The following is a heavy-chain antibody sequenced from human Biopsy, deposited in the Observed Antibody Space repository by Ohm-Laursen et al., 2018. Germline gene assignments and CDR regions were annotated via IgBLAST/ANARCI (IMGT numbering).Heavy chain of an antibody. CDR3: TRDPLNGHKHFDY. CDR1: SYTFTDYN. V-gene: IGHV1-2*02. J-gene: IGHJ4*02. CDR2: INCKTGAT. D-gene: IGHD2-8*01. Sequence: SVKVSCTVSSYTFTDYNIHWMRQAPGQGLEWLGYINCKTGATNYAQKFQGTVTMTRDTSISTAYLALGSLRSADTAIYYCTRDPLNGHKHFDYWGQGSLVTVSS.